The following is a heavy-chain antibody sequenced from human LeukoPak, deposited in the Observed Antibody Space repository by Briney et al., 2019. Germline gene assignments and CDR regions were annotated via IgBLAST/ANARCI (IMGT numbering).Heavy chain of an antibody. CDR1: GFTFSSYS. D-gene: IGHD6-19*01. CDR2: ISSSSTYI. CDR3: ARDLSVAAFDY. V-gene: IGHV3-21*04. Sequence: PGGSLRLSCAASGFTFSSYSMNRVRQAPGKGLEWVSSISSSSTYISYADSVKGRFTISRDNSKNTLYLQMNSLRAEDTAVYYCARDLSVAAFDYWGQGTLVTVSS. J-gene: IGHJ4*02.